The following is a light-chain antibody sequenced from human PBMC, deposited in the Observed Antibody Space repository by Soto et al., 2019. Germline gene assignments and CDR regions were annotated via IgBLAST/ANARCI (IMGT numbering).Light chain of an antibody. J-gene: IGLJ2*01. Sequence: AVVTQEPSLTVSPGGTVTLTCGSSTGAVTSNHHPYWFQQKAGQAPRTLIYDTSNKHSWTPARFSGALHGDKAALTLAGEKPEDEAKYYCLLSHNEARVFRGRTKLTVL. CDR1: TGAVTSNHH. CDR3: LLSHNEARV. CDR2: DTS. V-gene: IGLV7-46*01.